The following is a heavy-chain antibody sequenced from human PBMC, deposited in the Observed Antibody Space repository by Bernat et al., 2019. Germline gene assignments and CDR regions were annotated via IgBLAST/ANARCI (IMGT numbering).Heavy chain of an antibody. Sequence: QVQLQESGPRLVKPSQTLSLTCTVPGYSIRSGDHYWSWIRLPPGKGLELLGHISYSGTTYYNPSLNSRVSLSADTSTNQFSLKLNSVTAADTAVYYCARGRGFGYGVDYWGQGTQVTVSS. J-gene: IGHJ4*02. V-gene: IGHV4-30-4*01. D-gene: IGHD5-18*01. CDR2: ISYSGTT. CDR1: GYSIRSGDHY. CDR3: ARGRGFGYGVDY.